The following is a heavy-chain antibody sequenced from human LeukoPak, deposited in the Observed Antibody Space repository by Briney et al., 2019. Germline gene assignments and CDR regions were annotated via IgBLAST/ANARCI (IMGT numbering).Heavy chain of an antibody. D-gene: IGHD1-1*01. CDR1: GYSLSSGYY. CDR2: IYHSGST. CDR3: ARLWRYAFDI. Sequence: SETLSLTCSVSGYSLSSGYYWGWIRQPPGKGLEWFGSIYHSGSTYYNPSLKSRVTISVDTSKNQFSLKLSSVTAADTAVYYCARLWRYAFDIWGQGTMVTVSS. V-gene: IGHV4-38-2*01. J-gene: IGHJ3*02.